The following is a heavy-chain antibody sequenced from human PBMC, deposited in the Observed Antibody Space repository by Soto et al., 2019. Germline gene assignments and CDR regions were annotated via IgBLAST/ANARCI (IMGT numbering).Heavy chain of an antibody. CDR1: GFTFSTYA. Sequence: PGGSLRLSCAASGFTFSTYAMSWVRQAPGKGLEWVSTISGSGGNIHYADSVKGRFTISRDNSKTTLYLQMSSLRAEDTAVYFCAKAYYGSGSTYFDYWGQGTLVTVSS. D-gene: IGHD3-10*01. CDR2: ISGSGGNI. J-gene: IGHJ4*02. CDR3: AKAYYGSGSTYFDY. V-gene: IGHV3-23*01.